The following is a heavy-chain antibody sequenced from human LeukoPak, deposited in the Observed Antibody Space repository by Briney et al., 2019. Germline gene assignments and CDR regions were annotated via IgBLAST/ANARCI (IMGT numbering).Heavy chain of an antibody. CDR3: AKDLYYSGPYYFDY. CDR2: ISGSGGST. V-gene: IGHV3-23*01. Sequence: GGSLRLSCAASGFTFGTYAMSWVRQAPGKGLEWVSVISGSGGSTYYADSVKGRFTISRDNSKNTLYLQMNSLRAEDTAVYYCAKDLYYSGPYYFDYWGQGTLVTVSS. CDR1: GFTFGTYA. J-gene: IGHJ4*02. D-gene: IGHD6-19*01.